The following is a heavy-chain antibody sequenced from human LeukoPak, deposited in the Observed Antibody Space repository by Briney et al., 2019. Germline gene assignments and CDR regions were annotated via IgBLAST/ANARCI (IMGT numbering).Heavy chain of an antibody. CDR3: ARDLHSYGPTRYYYYGMDV. Sequence: SETLSLTCTVSGGSISSYYWSWIRQPPGKGLEWIGYIYYSGSTNYNPSLKSRVTISVDTSKNQFSLKLSSVTAADTAVYYCARDLHSYGPTRYYYYGMDVWGQGTTVTVSS. J-gene: IGHJ6*02. CDR2: IYYSGST. CDR1: GGSISSYY. D-gene: IGHD5-18*01. V-gene: IGHV4-59*01.